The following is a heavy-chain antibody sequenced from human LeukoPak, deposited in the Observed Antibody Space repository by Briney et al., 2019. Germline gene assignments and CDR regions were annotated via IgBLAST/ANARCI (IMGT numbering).Heavy chain of an antibody. CDR3: ASSRLDCSSTSCYENYFDY. J-gene: IGHJ4*02. V-gene: IGHV1-69*05. D-gene: IGHD2-2*01. CDR2: IIPIFGTA. Sequence: ASVKVSCKASGGTFSSYAISWVRQAPGQGLEWMGGIIPIFGTANYAQKFQGRVTITTDESTSTAYMELSSLRSEDTAVYYCASSRLDCSSTSCYENYFDYWGQGTLVTVSS. CDR1: GGTFSSYA.